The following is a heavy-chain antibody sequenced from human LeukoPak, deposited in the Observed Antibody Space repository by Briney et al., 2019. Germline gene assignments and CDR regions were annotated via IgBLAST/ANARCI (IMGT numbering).Heavy chain of an antibody. V-gene: IGHV3-11*01. J-gene: IGHJ4*02. CDR1: GFTFSDYY. Sequence: GGSLRLSCAASGFTFSDYYMSWIRQAPGKGPEWVSYISSSGSTIYYADSVKGRFTISRDNAKNSLYLQMNSLRAEDTAVYYCARDSFDSSGYYYYYWGQGTLVTVSS. CDR3: ARDSFDSSGYYYYY. D-gene: IGHD3-22*01. CDR2: ISSSGSTI.